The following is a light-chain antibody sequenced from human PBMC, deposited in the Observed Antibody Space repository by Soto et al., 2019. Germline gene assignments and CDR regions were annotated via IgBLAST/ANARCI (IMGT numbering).Light chain of an antibody. J-gene: IGKJ5*01. CDR1: QSVSSN. V-gene: IGKV3-15*01. CDR2: GAS. Sequence: IVLTQSAGILSLSPGERATLSCRASQSVSSNLAWYQQKPGQAPRLLIYGASTRATGIPARFSGSGSGTEFTLTISSLQSEDFAVYYCQQYNNWPSITFGQGTRLEIK. CDR3: QQYNNWPSIT.